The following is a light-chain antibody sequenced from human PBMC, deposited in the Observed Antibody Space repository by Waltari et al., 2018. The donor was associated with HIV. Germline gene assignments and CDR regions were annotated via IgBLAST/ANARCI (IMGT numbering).Light chain of an antibody. V-gene: IGLV1-44*01. CDR2: RSH. J-gene: IGLJ3*02. CDR3: STWDDTLHVV. CDR1: NSAIGTNT. Sequence: QSVLTQPPSVSGLPGQKVTISSGSNSAIGTNTVNWYQQFPGRAPKLVAYRSHQRPSGVPDRFSGSKSGTSASLAINGVQTEDEATYYCSTWDDTLHVVFGGGTKLTVL.